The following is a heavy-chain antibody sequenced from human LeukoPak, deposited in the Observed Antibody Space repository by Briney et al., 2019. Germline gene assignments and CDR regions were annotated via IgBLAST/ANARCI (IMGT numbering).Heavy chain of an antibody. CDR2: IIPILGIA. Sequence: ASVKVSCKASGGTFSSYAISWVRQAPGQGLEWMGRIIPILGIANYAQKFQGRVTITADKSTSTAYMELSSLRSEDTAVYYCAVAFGELSYFDYWGQGNLVTVSS. J-gene: IGHJ4*02. CDR3: AVAFGELSYFDY. D-gene: IGHD3-10*01. V-gene: IGHV1-69*04. CDR1: GGTFSSYA.